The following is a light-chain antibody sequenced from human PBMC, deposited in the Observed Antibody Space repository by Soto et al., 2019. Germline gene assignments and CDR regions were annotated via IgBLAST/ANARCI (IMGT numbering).Light chain of an antibody. CDR2: AAS. Sequence: EIVLTQSPGSLSLSPGERATLSCRASQSVTSDYLAWYQQKPDQAPRLLIYAASRRATGIPDRFSGSGSGTAFTLTISRLEPEDFAVYSCHYYGYGRDTFGQGTKLEIK. J-gene: IGKJ2*01. CDR3: HYYGYGRDT. V-gene: IGKV3-20*01. CDR1: QSVTSDY.